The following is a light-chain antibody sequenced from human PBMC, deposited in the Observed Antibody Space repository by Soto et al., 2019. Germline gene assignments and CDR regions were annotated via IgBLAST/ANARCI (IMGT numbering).Light chain of an antibody. J-gene: IGLJ2*01. CDR2: DVS. CDR1: SSDVGGYNY. CDR3: LSYTSSSTLVV. V-gene: IGLV2-14*01. Sequence: QSVLTQPASVSGSPGQSITISCTGASSDVGGYNYVSWYQQHPGKAPKLMIYDVSNRPSGVSNRFSGSKSGNTASLTISGLQAEDEDDYYCLSYTSSSTLVVFGGGTKLAVL.